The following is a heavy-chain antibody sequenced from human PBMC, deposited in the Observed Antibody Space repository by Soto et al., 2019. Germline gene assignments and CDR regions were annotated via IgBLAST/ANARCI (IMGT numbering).Heavy chain of an antibody. CDR2: ISGSGGSA. J-gene: IGHJ3*02. CDR1: GFTFSSYA. V-gene: IGHV3-23*01. Sequence: GGSLRLSCAASGFTFSSYAMSWVRQAPGKGLEWVSAISGSGGSAYYADSVKGRFTISRDKSKNTLYLQMNSLRAEDTAVYYCAKDRATQGGLDAFDIWGQGTMVTVSS. D-gene: IGHD1-26*01. CDR3: AKDRATQGGLDAFDI.